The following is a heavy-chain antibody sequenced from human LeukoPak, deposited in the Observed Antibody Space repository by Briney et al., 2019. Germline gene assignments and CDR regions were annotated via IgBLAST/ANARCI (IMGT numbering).Heavy chain of an antibody. CDR1: GFTFSSYE. CDR3: ARGSYDSSGYHDY. Sequence: PGGSLRLSCVVSGFTFSSYEMSWVRQAPGNGLEWLSYISSSGSTIYYADSVKGRFTISRDNAKNSLYLQMNSLRAEDTAVYYCARGSYDSSGYHDYWGQGTLVTVSS. J-gene: IGHJ4*02. CDR2: ISSSGSTI. D-gene: IGHD3-22*01. V-gene: IGHV3-48*03.